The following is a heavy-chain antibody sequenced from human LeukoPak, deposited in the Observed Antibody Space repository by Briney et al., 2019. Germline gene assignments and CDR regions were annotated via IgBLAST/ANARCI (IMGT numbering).Heavy chain of an antibody. CDR1: GGSFSGYY. D-gene: IGHD3-10*01. CDR2: INHSGST. Sequence: PSETLSLTCAVYGGSFSGYYWGWIRQPPGKGLEWVGEINHSGSTNYNPSLKRRVTISVDTSKNQFSLKQSSVTAADTAVYYCARGRLIYGSGTYFRYWGQGTLVTVSS. V-gene: IGHV4-34*01. J-gene: IGHJ4*02. CDR3: ARGRLIYGSGTYFRY.